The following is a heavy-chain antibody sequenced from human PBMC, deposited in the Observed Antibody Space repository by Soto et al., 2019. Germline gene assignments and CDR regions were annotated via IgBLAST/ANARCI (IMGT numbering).Heavy chain of an antibody. D-gene: IGHD4-17*01. J-gene: IGHJ4*02. Sequence: SQTLSLTCAISGDSVSRNSVAWNWIRQSPSRGLEWLGRTYYRSKWYSDYAVSVKSRITINADTSKNQFSLQLNSVTPEDTAVYYCARDSPGYGDYVLFDYWGQGTLVTVSS. CDR2: TYYRSKWYS. CDR3: ARDSPGYGDYVLFDY. CDR1: GDSVSRNSVA. V-gene: IGHV6-1*01.